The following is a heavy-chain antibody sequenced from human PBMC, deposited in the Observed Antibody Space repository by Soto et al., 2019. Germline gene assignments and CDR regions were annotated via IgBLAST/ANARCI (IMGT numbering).Heavy chain of an antibody. CDR3: AHTAATGDYWESFDF. J-gene: IGHJ4*02. Sequence: QITLKESGPTLVKPTQTLTLTCTFSGFSLSTGGVGVGWIRQPPGKALEWLTLMYWGDDKRYSPSLKSRLTITEDNSNNQVVLTMTNMDPVDTATYYCAHTAATGDYWESFDFWGQGTLVTVSS. V-gene: IGHV2-5*02. CDR1: GFSLSTGGVG. CDR2: MYWGDDK. D-gene: IGHD3-22*01.